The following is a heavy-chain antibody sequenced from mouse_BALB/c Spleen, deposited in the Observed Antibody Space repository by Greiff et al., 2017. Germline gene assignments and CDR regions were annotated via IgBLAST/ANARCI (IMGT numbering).Heavy chain of an antibody. CDR1: GFTFSSYA. J-gene: IGHJ1*01. CDR3: AREITTATSWYFDV. CDR2: ISSGGSYT. D-gene: IGHD1-2*01. Sequence: EVKLQESGGGLVKPGGSLKLSCAASGFTFSSYAMSWVRQSPEKRLEWVAEISSGGSYTYYPDTVTGRFTISRDNAKNTLYLEMSSLRSEDTAMYYCAREITTATSWYFDVWGAGTTVTVSS. V-gene: IGHV5-9-4*01.